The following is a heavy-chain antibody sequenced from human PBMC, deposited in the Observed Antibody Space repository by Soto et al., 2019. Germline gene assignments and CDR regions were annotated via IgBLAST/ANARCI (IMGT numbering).Heavy chain of an antibody. CDR1: GFTFNTFG. CDR3: AKDQDSVFRTAAGTDF. V-gene: IGHV3-23*01. Sequence: EVQVLESGGGLVQPGGSLRLSCAASGFTFNTFGMNWVRQAPGKGLEWVSAISGSGRSTYYADSVKGRFTISRDNSKNMVYLQMNSLRVDATAFYYCAKDQDSVFRTAAGTDFWGQGTLVTVSS. D-gene: IGHD6-13*01. J-gene: IGHJ4*02. CDR2: ISGSGRST.